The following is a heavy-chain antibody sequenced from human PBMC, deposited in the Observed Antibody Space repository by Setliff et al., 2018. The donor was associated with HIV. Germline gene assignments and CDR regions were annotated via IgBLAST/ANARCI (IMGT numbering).Heavy chain of an antibody. Sequence: SETLSLTCTVSGGSLNSGYDYWTWIRQPAGKGLEWIGHIYSAGSTDYNPSLKSRVTMSVDMSKNQVSLKLRSVTAADMAIYYCVREYSGVYPDFSFYIDVWGKGTTVTVSS. J-gene: IGHJ6*03. CDR1: GGSLNSGYDY. D-gene: IGHD5-12*01. CDR2: IYSAGST. V-gene: IGHV4-61*09. CDR3: VREYSGVYPDFSFYIDV.